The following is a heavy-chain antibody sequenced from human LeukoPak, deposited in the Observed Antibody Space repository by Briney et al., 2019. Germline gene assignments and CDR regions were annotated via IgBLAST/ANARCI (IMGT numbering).Heavy chain of an antibody. Sequence: PSETLSLTCTVSGGSIRSSSYYWGWIRQPPGKGLEWIGSIYYSGSSYYNPSLKSRVTISVDTSKNQFSLKLSSVTAADTAVYYCAREHCSGGGCYSIYYYYYMDVWGKGTTVTVSS. CDR3: AREHCSGGGCYSIYYYYYMDV. D-gene: IGHD2-15*01. CDR1: GGSIRSSSYY. CDR2: IYYSGSS. J-gene: IGHJ6*03. V-gene: IGHV4-39*07.